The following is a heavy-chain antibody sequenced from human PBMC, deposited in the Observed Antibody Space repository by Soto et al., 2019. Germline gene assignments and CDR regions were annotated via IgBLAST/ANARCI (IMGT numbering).Heavy chain of an antibody. D-gene: IGHD6-13*01. CDR1: GFTFSSYG. V-gene: IGHV3-33*01. J-gene: IGHJ4*02. CDR3: ARDLEEQMVLAPAGH. CDR2: IWYDGSNK. Sequence: QVQLVESGGGVVQPGRSLRLSCAASGFTFSSYGMHWVRQAPGKGLEWVAVIWYDGSNKYYADSVKGRFTISRDNSKNTLYLQMNSLGAEDTAVYYCARDLEEQMVLAPAGHWGQGTLVTVSS.